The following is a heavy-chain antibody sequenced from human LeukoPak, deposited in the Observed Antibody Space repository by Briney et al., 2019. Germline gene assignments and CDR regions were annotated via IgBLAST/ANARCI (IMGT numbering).Heavy chain of an antibody. CDR3: ASLDYGGNSSTSAFDI. J-gene: IGHJ3*02. CDR2: IIPIFGTA. Sequence: PGESLKVSCKASGYTFISYGISWVRQAPGQGLEWMGGIIPIFGTADYAQKFQGRVTITADESTSTAYMELSSQRSEDTAVYYCASLDYGGNSSTSAFDIWGQGTTVTVSS. D-gene: IGHD4-23*01. CDR1: GYTFISYG. V-gene: IGHV1-69*01.